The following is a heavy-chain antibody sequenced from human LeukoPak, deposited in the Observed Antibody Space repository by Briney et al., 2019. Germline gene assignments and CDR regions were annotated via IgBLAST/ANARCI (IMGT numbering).Heavy chain of an antibody. J-gene: IGHJ4*02. Sequence: GGSLRLSCAASGFTFSSYNMNWVRQAPGKGLEWVSYISASSSTIYYADSVKGRFTISRDNAKSSLYLQMNSLRAEDTAVFYCARGPYYSGSGTITPFDCWGQGTLVTVSS. V-gene: IGHV3-48*01. D-gene: IGHD3-10*01. CDR1: GFTFSSYN. CDR3: ARGPYYSGSGTITPFDC. CDR2: ISASSSTI.